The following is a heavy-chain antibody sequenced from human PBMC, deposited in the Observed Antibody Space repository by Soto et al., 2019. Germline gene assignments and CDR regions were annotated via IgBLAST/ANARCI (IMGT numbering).Heavy chain of an antibody. V-gene: IGHV4-39*01. CDR2: MLYSGNT. CDR1: GASIINGGYY. J-gene: IGHJ4*02. CDR3: TRHAPYDGFDY. Sequence: SETLSLTCSVSGASIINGGYYWAWIRQSPGKGLEWIGSMLYSGNTYYKPSLKSRVTISVDTSKNQFSLRLNSVTATDTAIYYCTRHAPYDGFDYWGQGTLVTVSS. D-gene: IGHD3-3*01.